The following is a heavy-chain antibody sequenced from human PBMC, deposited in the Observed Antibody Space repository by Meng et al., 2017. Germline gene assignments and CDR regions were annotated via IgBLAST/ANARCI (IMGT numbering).Heavy chain of an antibody. CDR1: GFSLSTSGVA. V-gene: IGHV2-5*02. D-gene: IGHD5-24*01. J-gene: IGHJ4*02. CDR3: ARTDYEMPTNY. CDR2: IYWDDDR. Sequence: SGPTLVKPPQTLTLTCTFSGFSLSTSGVAVGWIRQPPGKTLEWLALIYWDDDRRYSPSLRSRLTITKDTSKNQVVLTMTNMDPVDTATYYCARTDYEMPTNYWGQGTLVTVSS.